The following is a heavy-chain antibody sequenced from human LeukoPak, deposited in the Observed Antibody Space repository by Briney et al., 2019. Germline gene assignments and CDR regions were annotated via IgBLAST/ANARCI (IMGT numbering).Heavy chain of an antibody. CDR3: ARGASSSAKTFDY. V-gene: IGHV3-53*01. J-gene: IGHJ4*02. CDR2: IYSGGST. D-gene: IGHD6-13*01. CDR1: GFTVSSNY. Sequence: GGSLRLSCAASGFTVSSNYMSWVRQAPGKGLEWVSVIYSGGSTYYADSVKGRFTISRDNSKNTLYLQMNSLRAEDTAVYYCARGASSSAKTFDYWGQGTLLTVSS.